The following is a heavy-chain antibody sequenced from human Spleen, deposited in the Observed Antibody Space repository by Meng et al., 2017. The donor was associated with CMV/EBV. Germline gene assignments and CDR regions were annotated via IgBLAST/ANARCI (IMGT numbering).Heavy chain of an antibody. CDR1: GFTFSSYG. D-gene: IGHD2-2*02. CDR3: AKVDGIVVPAAIGIDY. V-gene: IGHV3-30*02. Sequence: GESLKISCAASGFTFSSYGMHWVRQAPGKGLEWVAFIRYDGSNKYYADSVKGRFTISRDNSKNTLYLQMNSLRAEDTAVYYCAKVDGIVVPAAIGIDYWGQGTLVTVSS. CDR2: IRYDGSNK. J-gene: IGHJ4*02.